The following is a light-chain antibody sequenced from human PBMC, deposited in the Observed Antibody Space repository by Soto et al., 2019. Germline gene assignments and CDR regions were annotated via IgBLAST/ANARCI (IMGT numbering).Light chain of an antibody. J-gene: IGKJ5*01. CDR3: QQSYSSPLT. CDR1: QSINTY. V-gene: IGKV1-39*01. Sequence: DIQMTQSPSYLSASVGDSVTITCRASQSINTYLHWYQQKPGKAPNLLIFAASSLQNAVPSRFSGSGSGKAFNLTISSLHPEDFATYFCQQSYSSPLTFGQGTRLEIK. CDR2: AAS.